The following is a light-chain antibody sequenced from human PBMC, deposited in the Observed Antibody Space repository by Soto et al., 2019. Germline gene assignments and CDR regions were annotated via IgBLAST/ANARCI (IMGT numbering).Light chain of an antibody. CDR3: QQSYSTPYT. J-gene: IGKJ2*01. Sequence: DIQMTQSPSSLSASVGDRVTITCRASQSITSYLNWYQQKPGKAPKLLTYAASTLQSGVPSRFSGSGSGTDFTLTISSLQPEDFATYFCQQSYSTPYTFGQGTQLEIK. CDR1: QSITSY. CDR2: AAS. V-gene: IGKV1-39*01.